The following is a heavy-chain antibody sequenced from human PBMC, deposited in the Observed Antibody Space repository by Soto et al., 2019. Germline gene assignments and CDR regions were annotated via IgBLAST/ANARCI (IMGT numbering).Heavy chain of an antibody. Sequence: PSETLSLTCTVSGGSISSGDYYWSWIRQPPGKGLEWIGYIYYSGSTYYNPSLKSRVTISVDTSKNQFSLKLSSVTAADTAVYYCAGLAPLYIVVVPAAPFDIWGQGTMVTVSS. V-gene: IGHV4-30-4*01. D-gene: IGHD2-2*01. CDR2: IYYSGST. J-gene: IGHJ3*02. CDR1: GGSISSGDYY. CDR3: AGLAPLYIVVVPAAPFDI.